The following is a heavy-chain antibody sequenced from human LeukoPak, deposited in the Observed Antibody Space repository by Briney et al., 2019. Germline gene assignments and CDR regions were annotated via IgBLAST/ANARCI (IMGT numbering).Heavy chain of an antibody. D-gene: IGHD2-15*01. CDR1: GFPFSGYS. V-gene: IGHV3-21*01. J-gene: IGHJ6*02. CDR3: AREGKDLRLGYYNAAVDV. CDR2: ISSSAAYI. Sequence: GGSLRLSCAASGFPFSGYSLHWVRQAPGKGLEWVSSISSSAAYIAYADSVKGRFTISRDNAKDSLYLQMNNLRAEDTAVYYCAREGKDLRLGYYNAAVDVWGQGTTVSVSS.